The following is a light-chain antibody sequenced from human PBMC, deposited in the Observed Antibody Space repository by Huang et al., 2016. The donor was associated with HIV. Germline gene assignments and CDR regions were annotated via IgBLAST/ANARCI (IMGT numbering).Light chain of an antibody. CDR3: QQYDNWPPGLT. V-gene: IGKV3D-15*01. Sequence: EIMMTQSPATLSVSPGGRATLSRRASQNVRNNLAWYQQKTGQAPRLRIYATSTRASGIPALFTGSWSGTEFTLTIRGRQSEDFAIYYCQQYDNWPPGLTFGGGTKVEI. CDR1: QNVRNN. CDR2: ATS. J-gene: IGKJ4*01.